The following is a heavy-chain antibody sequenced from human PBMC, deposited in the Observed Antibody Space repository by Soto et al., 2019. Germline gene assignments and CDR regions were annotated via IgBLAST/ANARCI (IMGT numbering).Heavy chain of an antibody. CDR1: GGSFSGYY. CDR3: ARANYDILTGYYTPPGFDY. J-gene: IGHJ4*02. V-gene: IGHV4-34*01. CDR2: INHSGST. Sequence: SETLSLTCAVYGGSFSGYYWSWIRQPPGKGLEWIGEINHSGSTNYNPSLKSRVTISVDTSKNQFSLKLSSVTAADTAVYYCARANYDILTGYYTPPGFDYWGQGTLVTVSS. D-gene: IGHD3-9*01.